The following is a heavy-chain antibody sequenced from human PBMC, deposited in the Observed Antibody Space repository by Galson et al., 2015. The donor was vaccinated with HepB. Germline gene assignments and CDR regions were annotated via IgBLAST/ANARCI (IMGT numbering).Heavy chain of an antibody. V-gene: IGHV3-30*02. D-gene: IGHD4-11*01. Sequence: SLRLSCAASGVTFSNAGMHWVRQAPGKGLEWVASISPDGNNKLYVDSVKGRFTISRDNSKNTLFLQMNSLTGEDTAVYYCAKGPYSNILLSGSWFDPWGQGTLVTVSS. CDR3: AKGPYSNILLSGSWFDP. J-gene: IGHJ5*02. CDR1: GVTFSNAG. CDR2: ISPDGNNK.